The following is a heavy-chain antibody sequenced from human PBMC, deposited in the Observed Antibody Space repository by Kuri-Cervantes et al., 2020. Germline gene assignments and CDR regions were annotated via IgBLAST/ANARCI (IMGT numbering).Heavy chain of an antibody. Sequence: GGSLRLSCAASGFTFSNYGMHWVRQAPGKGLEWVAVIWYGGSNKNYADSVKGRFTISRDNSKNTLYLQMNSLRAEETAVYYCARDMVRGVIDYWGQGTLVTVSS. CDR2: IWYGGSNK. CDR3: ARDMVRGVIDY. J-gene: IGHJ4*02. V-gene: IGHV3-33*01. D-gene: IGHD3-10*01. CDR1: GFTFSNYG.